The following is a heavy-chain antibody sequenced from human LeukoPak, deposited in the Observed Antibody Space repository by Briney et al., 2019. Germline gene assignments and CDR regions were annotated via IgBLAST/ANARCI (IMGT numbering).Heavy chain of an antibody. V-gene: IGHV3-66*03. CDR2: IRDSGET. CDR3: ARDRAVTQDWVEFDP. Sequence: GGSLRLSCAGSELSVSNYYMSWVRQAPGKGLEWVSLIRDSGETFYADSVKGRFTISRDNSKNTMYLQMNRLRVEDTAVYFCARDRAVTQDWVEFDPWGQGTLVTVSS. CDR1: ELSVSNYY. J-gene: IGHJ5*02. D-gene: IGHD4-17*01.